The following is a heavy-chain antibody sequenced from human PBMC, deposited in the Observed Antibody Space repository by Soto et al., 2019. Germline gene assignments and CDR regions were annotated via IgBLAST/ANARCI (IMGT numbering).Heavy chain of an antibody. CDR1: GFSLTTTGVG. CDR2: VYWNDER. D-gene: IGHD3-22*01. CDR3: AHYDSSGYFSHFDS. V-gene: IGHV2-5*01. J-gene: IGHJ4*02. Sequence: QIALQESGPTVVKPTQTLTLTCTFSGFSLTTTGVGVGWIRHAPVKALEGLAMVYWNDERRYSPSLKSRLTITQYTSKNQVVLTMTYMDPVDTATYFCAHYDSSGYFSHFDSWGQGTLVTVSS.